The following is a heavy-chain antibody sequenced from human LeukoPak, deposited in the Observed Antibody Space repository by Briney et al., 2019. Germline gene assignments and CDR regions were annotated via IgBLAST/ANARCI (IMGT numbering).Heavy chain of an antibody. CDR3: ARNEAPGGTPFDY. D-gene: IGHD2-15*01. CDR2: IYNSGST. Sequence: SETLSLTCTVSDDSISSGFYYWGWIRQPPGKGLEWIGSIYNSGSTNYNPSLKSRVTMSVDTSKNQFSLKLSSVTAADTAVYYCARNEAPGGTPFDYWGQGTLVTVSS. J-gene: IGHJ4*02. CDR1: DDSISSGFYY. V-gene: IGHV4-39*07.